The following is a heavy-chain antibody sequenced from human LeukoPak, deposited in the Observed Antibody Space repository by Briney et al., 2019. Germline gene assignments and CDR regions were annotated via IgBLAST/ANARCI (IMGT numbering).Heavy chain of an antibody. CDR3: ARVYDSSGYSHHYFDY. V-gene: IGHV4-59*08. D-gene: IGHD3-22*01. J-gene: IGHJ4*02. CDR1: GGSISSYY. Sequence: SETLSLTCTVSGGSISSYYWSWIRQPPGKGLEWIGSIYHSGSTYYNPSLKSRVTISVDTSKNQFSLKLSSVTAADTAVYYCARVYDSSGYSHHYFDYWGQGTLVTVSS. CDR2: IYHSGST.